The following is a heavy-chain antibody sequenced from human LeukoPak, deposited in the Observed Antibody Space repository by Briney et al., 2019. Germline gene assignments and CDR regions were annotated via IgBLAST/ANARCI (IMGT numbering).Heavy chain of an antibody. CDR3: ARGTRTRKHSKTPPDAFDI. J-gene: IGHJ3*02. V-gene: IGHV1-8*01. D-gene: IGHD6-13*01. CDR2: TNPNSGNT. CDR1: GYTFTSYD. Sequence: ASVKVSCKASGYTFTSYDINWVRQATGQGLEWMGWTNPNSGNTGYAQKFQGRVTMTRNTSISTAYMELSSLRSEDTAVYYCARGTRTRKHSKTPPDAFDIWGQGTVVTVSS.